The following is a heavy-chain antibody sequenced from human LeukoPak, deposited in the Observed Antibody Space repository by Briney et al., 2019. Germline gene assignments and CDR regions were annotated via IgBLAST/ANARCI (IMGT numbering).Heavy chain of an antibody. Sequence: SQTLSLTCTVSGGSISSGSYYWSWIRQPAGKGLEWIGRIYTSLSTNYNPSLKSRVTISLDTSKNQFSLKLSSVTAADTAVYYCARDASSSWYWFDPWGQGTLVTVSS. CDR3: ARDASSSWYWFDP. J-gene: IGHJ5*02. V-gene: IGHV4-61*02. D-gene: IGHD6-13*01. CDR1: GGSISSGSYY. CDR2: IYTSLST.